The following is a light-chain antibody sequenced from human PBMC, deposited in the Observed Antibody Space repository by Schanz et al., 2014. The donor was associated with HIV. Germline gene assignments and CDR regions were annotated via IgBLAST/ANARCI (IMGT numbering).Light chain of an antibody. CDR1: SSDVGGYNH. Sequence: QSALTQPASVSGSPGQSITISCTGTSSDVGGYNHVSWYQQHPGKAPKLMIYEVIKRPSGVPDRFSGSKSGNTASLTISGLQADDEADYYCSSFAGSNIPWVFGGGTKVTVL. CDR3: SSFAGSNIPWV. J-gene: IGLJ3*02. CDR2: EVI. V-gene: IGLV2-14*01.